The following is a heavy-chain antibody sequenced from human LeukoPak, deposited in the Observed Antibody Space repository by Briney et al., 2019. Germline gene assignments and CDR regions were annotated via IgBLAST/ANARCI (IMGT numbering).Heavy chain of an antibody. V-gene: IGHV1-69*01. CDR1: GGTFSSYA. CDR2: IIPIFGTA. J-gene: IGHJ3*01. Sequence: SVKVSCKASGGTFSSYAISWVRQAPGQGLEWMGGIIPIFGTANYAQKFQGRVTITADESTSTAYMELSSLRSEDTAVYYCATKGDGYCRSTNCQGAFDFWGQGSMVIVSS. D-gene: IGHD2-2*01. CDR3: ATKGDGYCRSTNCQGAFDF.